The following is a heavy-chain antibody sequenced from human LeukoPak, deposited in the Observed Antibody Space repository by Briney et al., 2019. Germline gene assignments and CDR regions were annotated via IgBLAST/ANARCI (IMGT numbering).Heavy chain of an antibody. D-gene: IGHD4-17*01. CDR2: ISSSSSYI. Sequence: GGSLGLSCAASGFTFSSYSMNWVRQAPGKGLEWVSSISSSSSYIYYADSVKGRFTISRDNAKNSLYLQMNSLRAEDTAVYYCARSPARLRPNWYFDLWGRGTLVTVSS. CDR1: GFTFSSYS. V-gene: IGHV3-21*01. CDR3: ARSPARLRPNWYFDL. J-gene: IGHJ2*01.